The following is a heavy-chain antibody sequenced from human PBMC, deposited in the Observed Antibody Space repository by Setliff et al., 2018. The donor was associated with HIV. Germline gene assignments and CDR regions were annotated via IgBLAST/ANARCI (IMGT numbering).Heavy chain of an antibody. CDR2: INPSAVT. CDR1: GYTFSNYY. CDR3: VRGGGSSAYPPFEY. D-gene: IGHD3-16*01. V-gene: IGHV1-46*01. Sequence: ASVKVSCKASGYTFSNYYIHWVRQAPGQGLEWMGIINPSAVTSYGQKFQGRLTVTRDTSTSTAYMDLSSLRSEDTAVYYCVRGGGSSAYPPFEYWGQGTLVT. J-gene: IGHJ4*02.